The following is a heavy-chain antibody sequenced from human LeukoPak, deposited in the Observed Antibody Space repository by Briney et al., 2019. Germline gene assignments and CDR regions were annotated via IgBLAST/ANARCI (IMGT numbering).Heavy chain of an antibody. CDR1: GFTFSMYW. CDR3: TRDPRRLDY. Sequence: AGGSLRLSCAASGFTFSMYWMTWVRQTPVKGLEWVANIKQGGGEEYYVDSVKGRFTISRDNDRYLLFLQMTSLRAEDTAVYYCTRDPRRLDYWGQGTLVTVSS. CDR2: IKQGGGEE. V-gene: IGHV3-7*03. J-gene: IGHJ4*02.